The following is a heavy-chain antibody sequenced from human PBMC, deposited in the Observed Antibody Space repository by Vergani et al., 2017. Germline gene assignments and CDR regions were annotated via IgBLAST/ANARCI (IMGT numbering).Heavy chain of an antibody. CDR2: IYYSGST. CDR1: GGSISSYY. Sequence: QVQLQESGPGLVKPSETLSLTCTVSGGSISSYYWSWIRQPPGKGLEWIGYIYYSGSTNYTPALKSRVTISVDTSKNQFSLKLSSVTAADTAVYYCALSGMTYSSFDYWGQGTLVTVSS. J-gene: IGHJ4*02. V-gene: IGHV4-59*01. D-gene: IGHD1-20*01. CDR3: ALSGMTYSSFDY.